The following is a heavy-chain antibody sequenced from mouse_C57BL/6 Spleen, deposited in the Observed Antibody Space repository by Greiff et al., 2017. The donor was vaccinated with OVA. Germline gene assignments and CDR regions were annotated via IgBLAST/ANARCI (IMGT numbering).Heavy chain of an antibody. CDR3: ARGANWDVGGFDY. CDR1: GYSITSGYD. CDR2: ISYSGST. J-gene: IGHJ2*01. V-gene: IGHV3-1*01. Sequence: EVKLQQSGPGMVKPSQSLSLTCTVTGYSITSGYDWHWIRHFPGNKLEWVGYISYSGSTNYNPSLNSRISITHDPSKHLFFLKLSSVTTEDTATYYCARGANWDVGGFDYWGQGTTLTVSS. D-gene: IGHD4-1*01.